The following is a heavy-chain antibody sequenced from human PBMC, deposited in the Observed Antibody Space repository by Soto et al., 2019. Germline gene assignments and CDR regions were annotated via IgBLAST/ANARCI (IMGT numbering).Heavy chain of an antibody. V-gene: IGHV4-59*01. D-gene: IGHD4-17*01. CDR3: KKLPWADYGGIFDP. CDR2: IYYTGTT. CDR1: GGSISSYY. J-gene: IGHJ5*02. Sequence: SETLSLTCTVSGGSISSYYWSWIRQPPGKGLEWIGYIYYTGTTNYNPSLKSRVTISVDTSKNQFSLKLSSVTTADTAVYYCKKLPWADYGGIFDPWGQGTLVTV.